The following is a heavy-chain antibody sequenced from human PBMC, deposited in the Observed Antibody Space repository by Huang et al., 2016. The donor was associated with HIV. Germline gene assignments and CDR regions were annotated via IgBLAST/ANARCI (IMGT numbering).Heavy chain of an antibody. CDR3: ARQWTILEWLLGLDV. D-gene: IGHD3-3*01. J-gene: IGHJ6*02. CDR2: VNDSGTT. Sequence: QMQLQQRGAGLLKPSETLSLTCGVSGGSFTGNYLTWIRQAPGKGLEWIGEVNDSGTTNYNPSLNGRVTISLDKANRELSLHLRSVTAADTAVYYCARQWTILEWLLGLDVWGQGTTVIVSS. CDR1: GGSFTGNY. V-gene: IGHV4-34*02.